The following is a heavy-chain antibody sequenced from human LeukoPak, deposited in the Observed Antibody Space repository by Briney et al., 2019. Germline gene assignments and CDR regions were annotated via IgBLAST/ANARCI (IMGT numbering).Heavy chain of an antibody. Sequence: PGGSLRLSCAASGFTFRNYAMSWVRQAPGKRLQWVSTIGGSGSNTYYADSVKGRFTISRDNSKNMLYLQMDSLRVEDTAVYYCAKDGGFDVPYWGQGTLVTVSS. CDR3: AKDGGFDVPY. CDR2: IGGSGSNT. D-gene: IGHD2-15*01. CDR1: GFTFRNYA. J-gene: IGHJ4*02. V-gene: IGHV3-23*01.